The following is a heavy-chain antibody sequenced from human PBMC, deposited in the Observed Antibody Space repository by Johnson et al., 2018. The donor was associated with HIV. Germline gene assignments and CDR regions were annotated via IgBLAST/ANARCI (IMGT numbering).Heavy chain of an antibody. D-gene: IGHD5-24*01. CDR3: AMDAYNSDAWDI. CDR1: GFTVSSNY. Sequence: EVQLVESGGGLIQPGGSLRLSCAASGFTVSSNYMSWVRQAPGTGLEWVSGIHWNGGSTGYADSVMGRFTTSRDKANNSLYLQMNSLRAEDTARYYCAMDAYNSDAWDIWGQGTMVTVSS. V-gene: IGHV3-53*03. J-gene: IGHJ3*02. CDR2: IHWNGGST.